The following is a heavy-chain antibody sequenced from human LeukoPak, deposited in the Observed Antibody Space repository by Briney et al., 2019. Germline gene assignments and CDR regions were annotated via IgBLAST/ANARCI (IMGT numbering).Heavy chain of an antibody. CDR2: IYYSGST. V-gene: IGHV4-59*01. D-gene: IGHD1-26*01. CDR3: ASWAGGSYYGWFDP. J-gene: IGHJ5*02. Sequence: SETLSLTCAVYGGSFSSYYWTWIRQPPGKGLEWIGYIYYSGSTNYNPSLKSRVTISVDTSKNQFSLKLSSVTAADTAVYYCASWAGGSYYGWFDPWGQGTLVTVSS. CDR1: GGSFSSYY.